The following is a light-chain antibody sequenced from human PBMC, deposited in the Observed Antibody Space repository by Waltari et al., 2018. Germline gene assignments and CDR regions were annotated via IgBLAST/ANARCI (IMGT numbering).Light chain of an antibody. CDR1: SSNIGNNY. V-gene: IGLV1-51*01. Sequence: QSVLTQPPSVSAAPGQKVTISCSGSSSNIGNNYVSWYQQLPGTAPKLLIYDNNNRPSGIPDRFSVPKSVTSATLGITGLQAGDEADYYCGTWDSSLSAVVFGGGTKLTVL. CDR3: GTWDSSLSAVV. CDR2: DNN. J-gene: IGLJ2*01.